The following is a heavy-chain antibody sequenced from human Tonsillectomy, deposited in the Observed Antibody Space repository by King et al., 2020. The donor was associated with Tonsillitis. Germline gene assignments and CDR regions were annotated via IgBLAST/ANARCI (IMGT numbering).Heavy chain of an antibody. J-gene: IGHJ3*02. CDR3: ATYGSGTTKGSRGDAFDI. CDR1: RFIFSSYA. Sequence: VQLVESGGGLVQPGGSLRLSCVGSRFIFSSYAMSWVRQAPGKGLEWVSLVSGSGRATYYADSVKGRFTISRDNSRNTLYLQMNSLRAEDTAVYYCATYGSGTTKGSRGDAFDIWGQGTMVTVSS. V-gene: IGHV3-23*04. CDR2: VSGSGRAT. D-gene: IGHD3-10*01.